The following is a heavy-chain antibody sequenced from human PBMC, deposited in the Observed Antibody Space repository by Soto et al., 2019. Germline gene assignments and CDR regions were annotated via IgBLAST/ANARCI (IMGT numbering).Heavy chain of an antibody. Sequence: SETLSLTCTVSGDSISSYYWSWIRQPPGKGLEWIGYIYYSGSTSYNPSLKSRVTISVDTSKNQFSLKLSSVTAADTAVYYCGTLSPRIELTLLPIPTWGQGTLVTVSS. CDR3: GTLSPRIELTLLPIPT. CDR2: IYYSGST. V-gene: IGHV4-59*01. D-gene: IGHD2-8*01. CDR1: GDSISSYY. J-gene: IGHJ4*02.